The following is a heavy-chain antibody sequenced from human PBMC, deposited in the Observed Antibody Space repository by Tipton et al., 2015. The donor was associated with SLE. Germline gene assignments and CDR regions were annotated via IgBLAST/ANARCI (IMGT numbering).Heavy chain of an antibody. CDR1: GGSVASTYY. D-gene: IGHD6-19*01. CDR3: ARDNSGWSEDSYYYYVDV. Sequence: TLSLTCTVSGGSVASTYYWGWIRQPPGKGLEWIGTIYYSGTTYYNSSLRSRVTISADTSKNHFFLRLRSVTAADTAVYYCARDNSGWSEDSYYYYVDVWGKGTTVTVSS. CDR2: IYYSGTT. J-gene: IGHJ6*03. V-gene: IGHV4-39*07.